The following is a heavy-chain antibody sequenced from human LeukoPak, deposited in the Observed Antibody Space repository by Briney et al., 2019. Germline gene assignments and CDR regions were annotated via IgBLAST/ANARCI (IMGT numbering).Heavy chain of an antibody. CDR2: ISGSGDST. D-gene: IGHD6-19*01. CDR1: GFTFRNYV. CDR3: AKVRAPSGWFNSDY. V-gene: IGHV3-23*01. J-gene: IGHJ4*02. Sequence: PGGSLRLSCAASGFTFRNYVMNWVRQAPGKGLEWVSGISGSGDSTYYADSVEGWFTISRDNSKNTLYLQMNSLRVEDTAAYYCAKVRAPSGWFNSDYWGQGTLVTVSS.